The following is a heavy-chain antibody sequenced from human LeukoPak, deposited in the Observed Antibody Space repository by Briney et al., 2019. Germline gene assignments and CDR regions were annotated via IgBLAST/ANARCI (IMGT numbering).Heavy chain of an antibody. D-gene: IGHD2-2*01. CDR3: AREGGFGSRVPQPHDAFDI. CDR2: IWYGGSNK. CDR1: GFTFSSYG. J-gene: IGHJ3*02. V-gene: IGHV3-33*08. Sequence: GGSLRLSCAASGFTFSSYGMHWVRRAPGKGLEWVAGIWYGGSNKYYADSVKGRFTISRDNSKNTLYLQMNSLRAEDTAVYYCAREGGFGSRVPQPHDAFDIWGQGTMVTVSS.